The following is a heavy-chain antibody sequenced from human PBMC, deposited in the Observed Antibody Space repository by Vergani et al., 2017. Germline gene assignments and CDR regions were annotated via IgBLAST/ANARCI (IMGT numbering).Heavy chain of an antibody. D-gene: IGHD3-22*01. CDR1: GFTFSDYY. V-gene: IGHV3-11*06. CDR3: ARAYELYYYDSSGYSTDAFDI. Sequence: QVQLVESGGGLVKPGGSLRLSCAASGFTFSDYYMSWIRQAPGKGLEWVSYISSSSSYTNYADSAKARFTISRDNDKNSLYLQMNSLRAEDTAVYYCARAYELYYYDSSGYSTDAFDIWGQGTMVTVSS. J-gene: IGHJ3*02. CDR2: ISSSSSYT.